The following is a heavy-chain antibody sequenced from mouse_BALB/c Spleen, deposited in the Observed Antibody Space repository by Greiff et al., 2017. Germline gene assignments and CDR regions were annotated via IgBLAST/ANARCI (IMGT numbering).Heavy chain of an antibody. Sequence: EVMLVESGGGLVKPGGSLKLSCAASGFTFSSYTMSWVRQTPEKWLEWVATISSGGSYTYYPDSVKGRFTISRDNAKNTLYLQMSSLKSEDTAMYYCTRADGNYWFAYWGQGTLVTVSA. CDR2: ISSGGSYT. J-gene: IGHJ3*01. CDR3: TRADGNYWFAY. V-gene: IGHV5-6-4*01. CDR1: GFTFSSYT. D-gene: IGHD2-1*01.